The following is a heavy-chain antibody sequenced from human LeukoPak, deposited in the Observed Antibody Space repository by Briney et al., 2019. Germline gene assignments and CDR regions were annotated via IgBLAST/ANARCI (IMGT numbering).Heavy chain of an antibody. Sequence: GSLRLSCAASGFTFSSYDMTWVRQAPGKGLEWIGYNTDSGNINFNPALKSRVTISVDTSKSQFSLKLTSVTPADTAVYYCARDNWGSLDYWGQGTLVTVSS. V-gene: IGHV4-59*01. CDR1: GFTFSSYD. D-gene: IGHD7-27*01. CDR2: NTDSGNI. J-gene: IGHJ4*02. CDR3: ARDNWGSLDY.